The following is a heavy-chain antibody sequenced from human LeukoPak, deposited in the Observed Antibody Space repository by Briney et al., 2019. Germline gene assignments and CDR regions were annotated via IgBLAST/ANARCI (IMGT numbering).Heavy chain of an antibody. D-gene: IGHD3-3*01. CDR2: IYYSGST. V-gene: IGHV4-30-4*08. J-gene: IGHJ4*02. CDR3: ARAEWLSVSVDY. CDR1: GGSISSGGYY. Sequence: SQTLSLTCTVSGGSISSGGYYWSWIRQHPGKGLEWIGCIYYSGSTYYNPSLKSRVTISVDTSKNQFSLKLSSVTAADTAVYYCARAEWLSVSVDYWGQGTLVTVSS.